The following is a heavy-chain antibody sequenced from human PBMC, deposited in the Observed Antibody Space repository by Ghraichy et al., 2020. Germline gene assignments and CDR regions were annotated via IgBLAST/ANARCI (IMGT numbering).Heavy chain of an antibody. V-gene: IGHV3-23*01. CDR2: ISGSGGST. CDR1: GFTFSSYA. J-gene: IGHJ4*02. D-gene: IGHD6-13*01. Sequence: GGSLRLSCAASGFTFSSYAMSWVRQAPGKGLEWVSAISGSGGSTYYADSVKGRFTISRDNSKNTLYLQMNSLRAEDTAVYYCAKVRRPMGIAAAADFDYWGQGTLVTVSS. CDR3: AKVRRPMGIAAAADFDY.